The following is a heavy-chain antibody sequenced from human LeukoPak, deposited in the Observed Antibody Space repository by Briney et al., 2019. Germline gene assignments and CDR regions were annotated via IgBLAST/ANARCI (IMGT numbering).Heavy chain of an antibody. D-gene: IGHD3-22*01. CDR2: INSDGSST. Sequence: PGGSLRLSCAASGFTFSSYWMHWVRQAPGKGLVWVSRINSDGSSTSYADSVKGRFTISRDNAKNTLSLQMNSLRAEDTGVYYCARAPSEIGGYYPEYFRHWGQGTLVTVSS. CDR3: ARAPSEIGGYYPEYFRH. V-gene: IGHV3-74*01. CDR1: GFTFSSYW. J-gene: IGHJ1*01.